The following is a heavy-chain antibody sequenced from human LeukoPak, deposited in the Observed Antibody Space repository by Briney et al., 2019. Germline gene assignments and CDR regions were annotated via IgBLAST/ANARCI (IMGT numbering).Heavy chain of an antibody. CDR1: GFTFDDYA. CDR3: ARVPAVAGNWFDP. J-gene: IGHJ5*02. CDR2: ISWNSGSI. V-gene: IGHV3-9*01. D-gene: IGHD6-19*01. Sequence: GGSLRLSCAASGFTFDDYAMHWVRQAPGKGLEWVSGISWNSGSIGYADSVKGRFTISRDNAKNSLYLQMNSLRAEDTAVYYCARVPAVAGNWFDPWGQGTLVTVSS.